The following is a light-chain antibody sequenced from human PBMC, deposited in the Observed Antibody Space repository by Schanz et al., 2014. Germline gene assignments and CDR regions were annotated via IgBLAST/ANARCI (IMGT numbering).Light chain of an antibody. CDR3: GTWDNSLSGNWV. CDR1: SSNIGSNH. V-gene: IGLV1-51*01. J-gene: IGLJ3*02. CDR2: DNN. Sequence: QSVLTQPPSVSAAPGQKVTISCSGSSSNIGSNHVSWYQQIPGTAPKLLIYDNNKRPSGIPDRFSGSKSGTSATLGITGLQTGDEADYYCGTWDNSLSGNWVFGGGTKLTVL.